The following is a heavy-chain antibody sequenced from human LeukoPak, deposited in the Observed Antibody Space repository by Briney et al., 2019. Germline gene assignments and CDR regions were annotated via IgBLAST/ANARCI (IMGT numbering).Heavy chain of an antibody. D-gene: IGHD6-19*01. CDR3: ARVREVAGYYYYMDV. Sequence: GGSLRLSCTVSGFTVSMNSMSWVRQAPGKGLEWVSFIYSGGNTHYSDSVKGRFTISRDNSKNTLYLQMNSLRAEDTAVYYCARVREVAGYYYYMDVWGKGTTVTVSS. V-gene: IGHV3-66*01. CDR1: GFTVSMNS. CDR2: IYSGGNT. J-gene: IGHJ6*03.